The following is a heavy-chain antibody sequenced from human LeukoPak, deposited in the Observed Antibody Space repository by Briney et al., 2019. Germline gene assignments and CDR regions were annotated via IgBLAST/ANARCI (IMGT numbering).Heavy chain of an antibody. CDR1: GGSISSYY. CDR2: IYYSGST. J-gene: IGHJ4*02. V-gene: IGHV4-59*01. D-gene: IGHD2-15*01. Sequence: SETLSLTCTVSGGSISSYYWSWIRQPPGKGLEWIGYIYYSGSTNYNPSLESRVTISVDTSKNQFSLKLSSVTAADTAVYYCARRYCSGGSCYSSLDYWGQGTLVTVSS. CDR3: ARRYCSGGSCYSSLDY.